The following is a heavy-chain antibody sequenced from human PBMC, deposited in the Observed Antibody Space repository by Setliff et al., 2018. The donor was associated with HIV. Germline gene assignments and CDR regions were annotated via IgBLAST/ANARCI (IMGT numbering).Heavy chain of an antibody. CDR3: ARPHSGRGGGAWFDS. J-gene: IGHJ5*01. Sequence: KPSETLSLTCTVSGGPITGGNYYWGWIRQPPGKGLEWIGNIHNGRDLYSNPSLTSRLTISVDTSKNQVYLKLRSATAADTAVYHCARPHSGRGGGAWFDSWGQGTLVTVSS. V-gene: IGHV4-39*01. CDR2: IHNGRDL. CDR1: GGPITGGNYY. D-gene: IGHD6-19*01.